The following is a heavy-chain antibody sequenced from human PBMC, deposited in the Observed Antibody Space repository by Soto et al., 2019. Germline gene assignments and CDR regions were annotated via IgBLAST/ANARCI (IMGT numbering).Heavy chain of an antibody. D-gene: IGHD3-16*01. CDR1: GFSFSSYW. CDR2: IKQDGREK. J-gene: IGHJ5*02. CDR3: AGDGVRNGAYNGWLDP. Sequence: DVQLVESGGNLVQPGRSLRLSCAASGFSFSSYWMTWVRQAPGKGLEWVANIKQDGREKYYVASVKGRFTISRDNGKNLLFLQMDSLTPDDTAVYYCAGDGVRNGAYNGWLDPWGQGTLVTVSS. V-gene: IGHV3-7*03.